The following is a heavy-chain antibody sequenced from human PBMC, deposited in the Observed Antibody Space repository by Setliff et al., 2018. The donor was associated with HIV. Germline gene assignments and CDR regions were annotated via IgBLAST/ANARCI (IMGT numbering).Heavy chain of an antibody. CDR1: RGSISSHY. Sequence: SETLSLTCTVSRGSISSHYWSWIRQPPGMGLEWIGFVYYSGDTNYNPSLKSRASISLDTSKNQFSLNLTSSSAADTAFYYCARGPATSGLAYCMDVWGKGTTVTVSS. D-gene: IGHD3-22*01. CDR3: ARGPATSGLAYCMDV. CDR2: VYYSGDT. J-gene: IGHJ6*03. V-gene: IGHV4-59*11.